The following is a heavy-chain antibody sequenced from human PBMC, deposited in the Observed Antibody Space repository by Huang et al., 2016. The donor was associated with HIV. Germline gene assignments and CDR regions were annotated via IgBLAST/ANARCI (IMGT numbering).Heavy chain of an antibody. J-gene: IGHJ4*02. V-gene: IGHV4-30-2*01. CDR1: GGSISSGGYS. D-gene: IGHD6-25*01. Sequence: QLQLQESGSGLVKPSQTLSLTCAVSGGSISSGGYSWSWIRQPPGKCLEWIGYIYHSGSTYYNPSLKSRVTISVDRSKNQFSLKLSSVTAADTAVYYCASETGGNFDYWGQGTLVTVSS. CDR2: IYHSGST. CDR3: ASETGGNFDY.